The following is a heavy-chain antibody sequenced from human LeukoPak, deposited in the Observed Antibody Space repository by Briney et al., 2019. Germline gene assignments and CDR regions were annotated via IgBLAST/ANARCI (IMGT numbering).Heavy chain of an antibody. CDR3: ARDPQDGMDV. J-gene: IGHJ6*02. Sequence: SETLSLTCTVSGGSISSYYWSWIRQPPGKGLEWIGYIYYSGTTNYNPSLKSRVTMSVDTSKNQFSLKLSSVTAADTAVYYCARDPQDGMDVWGQGTTVTVSS. CDR1: GGSISSYY. V-gene: IGHV4-59*01. CDR2: IYYSGTT.